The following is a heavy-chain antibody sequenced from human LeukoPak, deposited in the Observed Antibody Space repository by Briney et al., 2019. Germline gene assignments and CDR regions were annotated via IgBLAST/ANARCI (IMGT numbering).Heavy chain of an antibody. D-gene: IGHD6-13*01. V-gene: IGHV4-4*07. CDR1: GASISSYC. CDR3: ARVVYSSSWNVFDY. Sequence: SETLSLTCTVSGASISSYCWNWIRQPAGKGLEWIGRIYTSGSTNYNPSLESRVTMSVDPSKNRFSLKLSSVTAADTAVYYCARVVYSSSWNVFDYWGQGALVTVSS. CDR2: IYTSGST. J-gene: IGHJ4*02.